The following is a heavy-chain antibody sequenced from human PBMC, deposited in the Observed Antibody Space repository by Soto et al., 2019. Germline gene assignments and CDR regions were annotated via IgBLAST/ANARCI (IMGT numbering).Heavy chain of an antibody. CDR3: AKEAYAFWSGYYRRGKRYNWFDP. CDR2: ISGSGGST. V-gene: IGHV3-23*01. J-gene: IGHJ5*02. D-gene: IGHD3-3*01. Sequence: PGGSLRLSCAASGFTFSSYAMSWVRQAPGKGLEWVSAISGSGGSTYYADSVKGRFTISRDNSKNTLYLQMNSLRAEDTAVYYCAKEAYAFWSGYYRRGKRYNWFDPWGQGTLVTVSS. CDR1: GFTFSSYA.